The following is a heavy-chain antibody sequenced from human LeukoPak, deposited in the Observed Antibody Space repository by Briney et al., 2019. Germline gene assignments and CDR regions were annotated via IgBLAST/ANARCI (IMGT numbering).Heavy chain of an antibody. Sequence: ASVKVSCKASGYTFTSYDINWVRQATGQGLEWMGWMNPNSGNTGYAQKFQGRVTMTRNTSISTAYMELSGLRSEDTAVYYCARVHDYSSSWYGENWFDPWGQGTLVTVSS. CDR3: ARVHDYSSSWYGENWFDP. V-gene: IGHV1-8*01. J-gene: IGHJ5*02. CDR1: GYTFTSYD. CDR2: MNPNSGNT. D-gene: IGHD6-13*01.